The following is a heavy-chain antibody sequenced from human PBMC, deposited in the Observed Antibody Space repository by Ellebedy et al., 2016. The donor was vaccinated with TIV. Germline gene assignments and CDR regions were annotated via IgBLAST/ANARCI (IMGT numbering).Heavy chain of an antibody. J-gene: IGHJ5*02. CDR2: ISNSDSSI. V-gene: IGHV3-11*01. Sequence: GGSLRLSCAASGFTFSDYYMSWIRQAPGQGLEWVSYISNSDSSIFYADSVKGRFTISRDNTKNLLYLQMNSLRAEDTAFYYCARDTRFIDHQHNWFDPWGQGTLVTVSS. CDR1: GFTFSDYY. D-gene: IGHD2-2*01. CDR3: ARDTRFIDHQHNWFDP.